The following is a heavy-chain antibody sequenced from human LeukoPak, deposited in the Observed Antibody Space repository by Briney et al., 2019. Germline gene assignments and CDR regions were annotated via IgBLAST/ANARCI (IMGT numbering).Heavy chain of an antibody. CDR3: ARDKGQQLVLDDY. Sequence: ASVKVSCKASGYTFTSNGISWVRQALGQGLEWMGWISTNNGDTKYGKKFQGRVTMTRDTSTSTVYMELSSLRSEDTAVYYCARDKGQQLVLDDYWGQGTLVTVSS. V-gene: IGHV1-18*04. D-gene: IGHD6-13*01. CDR2: ISTNNGDT. CDR1: GYTFTSNG. J-gene: IGHJ4*02.